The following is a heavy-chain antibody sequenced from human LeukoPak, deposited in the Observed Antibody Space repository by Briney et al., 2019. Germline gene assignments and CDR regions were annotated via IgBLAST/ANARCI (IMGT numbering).Heavy chain of an antibody. J-gene: IGHJ6*03. CDR2: IYYSGST. CDR3: ARDYYDSSGPYYYYYMDV. V-gene: IGHV4-59*01. D-gene: IGHD3-22*01. Sequence: SETLSLTCTVSGGSISSYCWSWIRQPPGKGLEWIGHIYYSGSTNYNPSLKSRVTISVDTSKNQFSLKLSSVTAADTAVYYCARDYYDSSGPYYYYYMDVWGKGTTVTVSS. CDR1: GGSISSYC.